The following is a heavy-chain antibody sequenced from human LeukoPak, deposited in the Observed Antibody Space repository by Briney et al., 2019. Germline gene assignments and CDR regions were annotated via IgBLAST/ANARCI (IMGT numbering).Heavy chain of an antibody. J-gene: IGHJ4*02. CDR1: GFTFSSYA. CDR2: ISYDGSNK. V-gene: IGHV3-30*04. CDR3: ARETILRFLEWLPVFDY. D-gene: IGHD3-3*01. Sequence: GRSLRLSCAASGFTFSSYAMHWVRQAPGKGLEWVAVISYDGSNKYYADSVKGRFTISRDNSKNTLYLQMNSLRAEDTAVYYCARETILRFLEWLPVFDYWGQGTLVTVSS.